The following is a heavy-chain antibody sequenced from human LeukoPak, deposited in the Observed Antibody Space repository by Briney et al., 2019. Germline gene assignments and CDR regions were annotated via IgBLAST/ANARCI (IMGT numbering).Heavy chain of an antibody. CDR1: GFTFSSYG. Sequence: GGSLRLSCAASGFTFSSYGLSWVRQAQGKGLDWVSGISGSGGSTYYADSVKGRFTISRDNSKNTLYLQMNSLRAEDTAVYYCAIGRSGYDYRPDYWGQGALVTVSP. J-gene: IGHJ4*02. V-gene: IGHV3-23*01. CDR2: ISGSGGST. D-gene: IGHD5-12*01. CDR3: AIGRSGYDYRPDY.